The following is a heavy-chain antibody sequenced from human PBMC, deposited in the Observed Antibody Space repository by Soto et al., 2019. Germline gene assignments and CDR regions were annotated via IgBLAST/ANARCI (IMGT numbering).Heavy chain of an antibody. J-gene: IGHJ6*02. CDR3: ARGYSNYYYYYAMDV. Sequence: SETLSLTCTVSGGSISSSSYYWGWIRQPPGKGLEWIGSIYYSGSTYYNPSLKSRVTISVDTSKNQFSLKLSSVTAADTAVYYCARGYSNYYYYYAMDVWGQGTTGTVSS. CDR1: GGSISSSSYY. CDR2: IYYSGST. D-gene: IGHD4-4*01. V-gene: IGHV4-39*01.